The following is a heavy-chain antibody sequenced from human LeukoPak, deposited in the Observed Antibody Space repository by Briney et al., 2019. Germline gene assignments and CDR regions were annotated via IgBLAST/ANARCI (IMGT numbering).Heavy chain of an antibody. D-gene: IGHD6-13*01. CDR1: GFTFSSYA. V-gene: IGHV3-30*02. CDR3: EGVAEAAIY. CDR2: IRYDGSNK. Sequence: QPGGSLRLSCAASGFTFSSYAMSWVRQAPGKGLEWVAFIRYDGSNKYYVDSVTGRFTISRDNFKNTLYLQMNSLRAEDTAVYYCEGVAEAAIYWGQGTLVTVSS. J-gene: IGHJ4*02.